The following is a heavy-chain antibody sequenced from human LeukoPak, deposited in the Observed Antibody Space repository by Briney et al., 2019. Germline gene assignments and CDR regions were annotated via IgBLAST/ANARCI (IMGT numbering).Heavy chain of an antibody. D-gene: IGHD5-12*01. V-gene: IGHV4-59*01. CDR1: GGSISSYY. Sequence: PSETLSLTCTVSGGSISSYYRSWIRQPPGKGLEWIGYIYYSRSTNYNPSLKSRVTISVDTSKNQVSLNLRSVTAADTALYYCARVPYNGYWYFDYWGQGTLVTVSS. CDR3: ARVPYNGYWYFDY. J-gene: IGHJ4*02. CDR2: IYYSRST.